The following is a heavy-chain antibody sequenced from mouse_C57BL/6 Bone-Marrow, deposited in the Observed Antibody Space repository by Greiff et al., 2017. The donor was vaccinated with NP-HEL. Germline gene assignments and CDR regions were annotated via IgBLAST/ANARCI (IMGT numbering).Heavy chain of an antibody. CDR3: ARHGYYGFAY. V-gene: IGHV5-6*01. CDR2: ISSGGSYT. J-gene: IGHJ3*01. CDR1: GFTFSSYG. Sequence: EVKLVESGGDLVKPGGSLKLSCAASGFTFSSYGMSWVRQTPDKRLEWVATISSGGSYTYYPDSVKGRFTISRDNAKNTLYLQMSSLKSEDTAMYYCARHGYYGFAYWGQGTLVTVSA. D-gene: IGHD1-1*01.